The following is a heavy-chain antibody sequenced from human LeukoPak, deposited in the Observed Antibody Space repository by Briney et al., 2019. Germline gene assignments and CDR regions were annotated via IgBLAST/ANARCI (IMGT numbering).Heavy chain of an antibody. Sequence: SETLALTCRVPGGPILDTNYYWAWIRQPPGKGLGWIANIYYTGTTYYNPSLKSRVTISVDPSNNQFSLRLSSVTAADTAVYYCARDVSRTSWTWRWGQGTVVTVSS. V-gene: IGHV4-39*01. CDR2: IYYTGTT. D-gene: IGHD2-2*01. CDR1: GGPILDTNYY. CDR3: ARDVSRTSWTWR. J-gene: IGHJ3*01.